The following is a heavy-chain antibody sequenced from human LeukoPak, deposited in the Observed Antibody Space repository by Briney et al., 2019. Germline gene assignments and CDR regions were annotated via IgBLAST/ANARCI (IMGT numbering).Heavy chain of an antibody. CDR3: ARDDSSGYPTLAFDY. CDR2: IYTSGST. V-gene: IGHV4-4*07. CDR1: GGSISSYY. D-gene: IGHD3-22*01. Sequence: PSETLSLTCTVSGGSISSYYWSWIRQPAGKGLEWIGRIYTSGSTNYNPSLKSRVTMSVDTSKNQFSLKLSSVTAADTAVYYCARDDSSGYPTLAFDYWGQGTLVTVSS. J-gene: IGHJ4*02.